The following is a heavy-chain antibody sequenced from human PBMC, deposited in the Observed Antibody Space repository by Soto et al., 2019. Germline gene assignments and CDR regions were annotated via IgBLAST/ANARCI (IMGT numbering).Heavy chain of an antibody. CDR2: IYYSGST. CDR3: ARHGPGSSGWWDY. D-gene: IGHD6-19*01. Sequence: QVQLQESGPGLVKPSETLSLTCTVSGGSISSYYWSWIRQPPGKGLEWIGYIYYSGSTNYNPSLKSRVTISVDTSKNQFSLTLSSVTAADTAVYYCARHGPGSSGWWDYWGQGTLVTVSS. J-gene: IGHJ4*02. CDR1: GGSISSYY. V-gene: IGHV4-59*08.